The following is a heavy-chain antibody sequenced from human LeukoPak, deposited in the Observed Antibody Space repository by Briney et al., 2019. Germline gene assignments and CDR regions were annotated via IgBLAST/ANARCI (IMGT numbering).Heavy chain of an antibody. V-gene: IGHV3-9*01. Sequence: GGSLRLSCAASGFTFDDYAMHWVRQAPGKGLEWVSGISWNSGSIGYADSVKGRFTISGDNAKNSLYLQMNSLRPEDTALYYCARASYYYDTSGLGAFDIWGQGTMVTVSS. CDR1: GFTFDDYA. CDR2: ISWNSGSI. J-gene: IGHJ3*02. CDR3: ARASYYYDTSGLGAFDI. D-gene: IGHD3-22*01.